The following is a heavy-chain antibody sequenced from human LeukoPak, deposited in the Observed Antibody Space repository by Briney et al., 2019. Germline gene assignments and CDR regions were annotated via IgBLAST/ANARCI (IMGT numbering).Heavy chain of an antibody. CDR1: GDSISSSSDY. CDR3: ARHSFSSGWKSFDY. V-gene: IGHV4-39*01. J-gene: IGHJ4*02. CDR2: IYYSGST. D-gene: IGHD6-19*01. Sequence: SETLSLTCTVSGDSISSSSDYWGWIRQPPGKGLEWIGSIYYSGSTYYNPSLKSRVTISVDTSKNQFSLKLSSVTAADTAVYSCARHSFSSGWKSFDYWGQGTLVTVSS.